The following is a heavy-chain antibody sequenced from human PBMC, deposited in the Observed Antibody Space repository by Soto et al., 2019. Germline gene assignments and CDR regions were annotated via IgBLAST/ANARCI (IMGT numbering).Heavy chain of an antibody. D-gene: IGHD3-9*01. V-gene: IGHV1-18*01. Sequence: ASVKFSCKASGYTFTHFYITWVRQAPGQGLEWMGAISPHNFNTNYAQKFRGRVTLTTEKSTNTAYMDLRSLTSDDTAVYYCAGDEGGYDILTGYYKAHHFDYWGQGVPVTVSS. CDR3: AGDEGGYDILTGYYKAHHFDY. CDR1: GYTFTHFY. J-gene: IGHJ4*02. CDR2: ISPHNFNT.